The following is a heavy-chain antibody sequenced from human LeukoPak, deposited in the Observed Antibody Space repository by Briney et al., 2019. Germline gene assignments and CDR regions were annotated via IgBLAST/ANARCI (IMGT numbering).Heavy chain of an antibody. CDR1: GGSFIGYY. J-gene: IGHJ4*02. Sequence: SETLSLTCAVYGGSFIGYYWSWIRQPPGKGLEWIGEINHSGSTNYNPSLKSRVTISVDTSKNQFSLKLSSVTAADTAVYYCARAGIAARPDFDYWGQGTLVTVSS. CDR2: INHSGST. D-gene: IGHD6-6*01. CDR3: ARAGIAARPDFDY. V-gene: IGHV4-34*01.